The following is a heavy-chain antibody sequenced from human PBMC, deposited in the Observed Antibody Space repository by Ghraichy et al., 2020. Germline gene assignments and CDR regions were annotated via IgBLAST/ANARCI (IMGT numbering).Heavy chain of an antibody. V-gene: IGHV3-74*01. CDR1: GFTLNNYW. D-gene: IGHD2-15*01. CDR3: AREYCSGGRCFFGTGGSHFDY. Sequence: GGSLRLSCAASGFTLNNYWMQWVRQAPGKGLVWVSRIKSDGSSTTYADSVKGRFTISRDNAKNTLFLQMNGLRADDTAVYYCAREYCSGGRCFFGTGGSHFDYWGQGTLVTVSS. J-gene: IGHJ4*02. CDR2: IKSDGSST.